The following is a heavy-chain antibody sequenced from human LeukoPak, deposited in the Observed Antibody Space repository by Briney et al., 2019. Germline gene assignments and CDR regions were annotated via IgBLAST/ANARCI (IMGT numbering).Heavy chain of an antibody. CDR2: INPSGGST. J-gene: IGHJ6*02. CDR3: ARSKDFWSGYYEVGMDV. V-gene: IGHV1-46*01. D-gene: IGHD3-3*01. CDR1: GYTFTSYY. Sequence: GASVKVSCKASGYTFTSYYMHWVRQAPGQGLEWIGIINPSGGSTSYAQKFQGRVTMTRDTSTSTVYMELSSLRSEDTAVYYCARSKDFWSGYYEVGMDVWGQGTTVTVSS.